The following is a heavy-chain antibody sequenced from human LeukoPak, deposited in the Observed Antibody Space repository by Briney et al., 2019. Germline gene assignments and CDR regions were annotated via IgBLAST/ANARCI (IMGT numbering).Heavy chain of an antibody. Sequence: GASVKVSCKASGYTFTSYGISWVRQAPGQGLEWMGWISAYNSNTNHAQKFQGRVTMTTDTSTSTAYMELGSLRSDDTALYYCARVDSSSWRYYFDYWGQGTLVTVLS. CDR2: ISAYNSNT. CDR1: GYTFTSYG. D-gene: IGHD6-13*01. V-gene: IGHV1-18*01. J-gene: IGHJ4*02. CDR3: ARVDSSSWRYYFDY.